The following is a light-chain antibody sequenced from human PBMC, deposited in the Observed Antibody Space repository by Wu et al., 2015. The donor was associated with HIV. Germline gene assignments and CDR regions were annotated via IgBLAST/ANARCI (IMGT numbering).Light chain of an antibody. CDR1: QSVSSN. CDR3: QQYNNWPPWT. CDR2: GAS. V-gene: IGKV3-15*01. J-gene: IGKJ1*01. Sequence: EIVMTQSPATLSVSPGERATLFCRASQSVSSNLAWYQQKPGQAPRLLIYGASTRATGIPARFSGSGSETEFTLTISSMQSEDFAVYYCQQYNNWPPWTFGQGTQVEIK.